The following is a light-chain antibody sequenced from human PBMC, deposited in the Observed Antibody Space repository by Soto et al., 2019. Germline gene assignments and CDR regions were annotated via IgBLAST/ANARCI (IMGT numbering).Light chain of an antibody. CDR1: SSDVGGYNY. Sequence: QSVLTQPASVSGSPGQSITISCTGTSSDVGGYNYVSWYQQHPAKAPKVMIFEVSSRPSWVSNRFSCSKSGNTASLTISGLQAEDEADYYCSSYTSSNTVEFGGGTKLTVL. J-gene: IGLJ2*01. V-gene: IGLV2-14*01. CDR3: SSYTSSNTVE. CDR2: EVS.